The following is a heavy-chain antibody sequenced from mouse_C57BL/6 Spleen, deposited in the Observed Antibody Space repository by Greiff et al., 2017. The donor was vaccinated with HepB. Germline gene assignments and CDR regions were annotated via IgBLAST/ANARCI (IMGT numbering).Heavy chain of an antibody. Sequence: QVQLQQPGAELVKPGASVKLSCKASGYTFTSYWMQWVKQRPGQGLEWIGEIDPSDSYTNYNQKFKGKATLTVDTSSSTAYMQLSSLTSEDSAVYYCARTTVVAGGYWGQGTTLTVSS. V-gene: IGHV1-50*01. CDR3: ARTTVVAGGY. CDR1: GYTFTSYW. CDR2: IDPSDSYT. D-gene: IGHD1-1*01. J-gene: IGHJ2*01.